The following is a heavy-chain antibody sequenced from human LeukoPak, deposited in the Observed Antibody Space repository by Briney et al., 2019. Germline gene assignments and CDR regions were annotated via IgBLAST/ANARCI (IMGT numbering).Heavy chain of an antibody. D-gene: IGHD2-15*01. J-gene: IGHJ4*02. Sequence: PSETLSLTCTVSGDSISSSSYSWGWIRQPPGKGLEWIGSIYYSGSTYYNPSLKSRVTISVDTSKNQFSLKLSSVTAADTAVYYCARDSRYCSHGSCQRWGQGTLVTVSS. V-gene: IGHV4-39*07. CDR1: GDSISSSSYS. CDR2: IYYSGST. CDR3: ARDSRYCSHGSCQR.